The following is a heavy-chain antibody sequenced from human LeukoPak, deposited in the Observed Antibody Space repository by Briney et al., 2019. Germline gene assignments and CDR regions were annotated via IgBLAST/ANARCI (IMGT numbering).Heavy chain of an antibody. CDR2: ISGSSSTI. V-gene: IGHV3-48*04. J-gene: IGHJ3*02. CDR1: GFTFSSYS. Sequence: GSLRLSCAASGFTFSSYSMNWVRQAPGKGLEWVSYISGSSSTIYYADSVKGRFTISRDNAKNSLYLQMNSLRAEGTAVYYCARDRRRSYYYGSGSYLDDAFDIWGQGTMVTVSS. D-gene: IGHD3-10*01. CDR3: ARDRRRSYYYGSGSYLDDAFDI.